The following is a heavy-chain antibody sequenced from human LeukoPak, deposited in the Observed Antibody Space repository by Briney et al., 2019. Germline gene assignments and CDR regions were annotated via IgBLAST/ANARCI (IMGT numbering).Heavy chain of an antibody. CDR1: GYTFTSYV. J-gene: IGHJ6*02. V-gene: IGHV1-24*01. D-gene: IGHD3-9*01. CDR2: FDPEDGET. Sequence: ASVKVSCKASGYTFTSYVINWVRQATGQGLEWMGGFDPEDGETIYAQKFQGRVTMTEDTSTDTAYMELSSLRSEDTAVYYCATGLRYFDWLLPHYYYGMDVWGQGTTVTVSS. CDR3: ATGLRYFDWLLPHYYYGMDV.